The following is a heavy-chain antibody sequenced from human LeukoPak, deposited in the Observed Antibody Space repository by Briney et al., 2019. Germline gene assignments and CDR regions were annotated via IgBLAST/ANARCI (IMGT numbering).Heavy chain of an antibody. V-gene: IGHV4-59*08. CDR1: GGSISSYY. CDR3: ARAGYSSSWSQFYYYYYYMDV. Sequence: SETLSLTCTVSGGSISSYYWSWIRQPPGKGLEWIGYIYYSGSTNYNPSLKSRVTISVDTSKNQFSLKLSSVTAADTAVYYCARAGYSSSWSQFYYYYYYMDVWGKGTTVTVSS. J-gene: IGHJ6*03. D-gene: IGHD6-13*01. CDR2: IYYSGST.